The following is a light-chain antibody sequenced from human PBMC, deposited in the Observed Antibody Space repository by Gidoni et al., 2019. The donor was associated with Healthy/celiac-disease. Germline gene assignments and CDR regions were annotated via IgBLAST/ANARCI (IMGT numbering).Light chain of an antibody. Sequence: DIQMTQSPSSLSASVGDRVTITCRASQSISSYLNWYQQKPGKAPKLLIYAAASLQSGVPSRFSGSGYGTDLTLTISSLQPEDFATYYCQQSYNTPLFTFGPGTKVDIK. J-gene: IGKJ3*01. CDR2: AAA. V-gene: IGKV1-39*01. CDR3: QQSYNTPLFT. CDR1: QSISSY.